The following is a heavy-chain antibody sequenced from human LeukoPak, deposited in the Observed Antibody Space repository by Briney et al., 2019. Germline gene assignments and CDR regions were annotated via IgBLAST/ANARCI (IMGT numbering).Heavy chain of an antibody. D-gene: IGHD3-10*01. V-gene: IGHV4-4*07. CDR2: IYSSGST. Sequence: SETLSLTCTVSGGSMRSYYWSWIRQPAGKGLEWIGRIYSSGSTNHSPSLKSRVTMSVATSKNQFSLKLRSVTAADTAVYYCARSDGYGLVGIWGQGTMVTVSS. CDR1: GGSMRSYY. J-gene: IGHJ3*02. CDR3: ARSDGYGLVGI.